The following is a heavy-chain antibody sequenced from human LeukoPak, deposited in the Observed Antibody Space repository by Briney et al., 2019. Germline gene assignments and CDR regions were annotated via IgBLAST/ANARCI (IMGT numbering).Heavy chain of an antibody. V-gene: IGHV3-23*01. CDR2: ISASGTDT. CDR1: GFTLSSYA. Sequence: GGSLRLSCAASGFTLSSYATSWVRQAPGKGLEWVSAISASGTDTYYADSVKGRFTFSRDASKNTLHLQMNSLRDEDTAVYYCAKQLDSGNYYPTGDDYWGQGTLVTVSS. J-gene: IGHJ4*02. CDR3: AKQLDSGNYYPTGDDY. D-gene: IGHD3-10*01.